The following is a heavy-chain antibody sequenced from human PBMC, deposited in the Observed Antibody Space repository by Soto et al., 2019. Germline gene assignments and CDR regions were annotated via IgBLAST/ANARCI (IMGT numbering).Heavy chain of an antibody. CDR3: ASSMGQGGNDY. D-gene: IGHD3-10*01. J-gene: IGHJ4*02. Sequence: EVRLVESGGGLVQPGGSLRLSCAASGFTFSDYWMSWVRQAPGKGLECVANIKTDGSEKYYVDPVKGRFTISRDNAKNSLYLQMNSLRAEDTAVYYCASSMGQGGNDYWGQGTLVAVSS. CDR1: GFTFSDYW. V-gene: IGHV3-7*05. CDR2: IKTDGSEK.